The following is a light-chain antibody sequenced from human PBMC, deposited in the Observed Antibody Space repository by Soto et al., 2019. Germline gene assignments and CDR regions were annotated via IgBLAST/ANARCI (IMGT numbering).Light chain of an antibody. CDR2: EGI. CDR1: SSTVGGFNV. V-gene: IGLV2-23*01. CDR3: CSSVGATTYV. J-gene: IGLJ1*01. Sequence: QSVLTQPASVSGSPGQSITISCTGTSSTVGGFNVVSWYQQHPGKAPKVIIYEGIKRPSGVSNRFSGSNSGSTASLTISGLQAEDEPDYYCCSSVGATTYVFGTGTKVTVL.